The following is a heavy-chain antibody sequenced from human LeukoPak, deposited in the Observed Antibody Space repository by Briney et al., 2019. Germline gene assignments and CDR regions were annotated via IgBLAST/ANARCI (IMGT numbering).Heavy chain of an antibody. D-gene: IGHD4-11*01. CDR3: ANSQYGY. J-gene: IGHJ4*02. Sequence: GGSLRVSCAAFGFTFSNYGMSWVRQAPGKGLEWVSAISGSGGGTYYADSVEGRFTISRDNSKNTLFLQMNSLRAEDTAIYYCANSQYGYWGQGTLVTVSS. CDR2: ISGSGGGT. CDR1: GFTFSNYG. V-gene: IGHV3-23*01.